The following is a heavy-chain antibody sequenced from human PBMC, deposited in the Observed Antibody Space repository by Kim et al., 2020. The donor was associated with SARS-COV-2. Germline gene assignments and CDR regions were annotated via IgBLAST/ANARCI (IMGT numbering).Heavy chain of an antibody. V-gene: IGHV4-30-4*01. CDR1: GGSISSDYY. Sequence: SETLSLTCTVSGGSISSDYYWSWIRQPPGKGLEWIAYIYYSGSTYYNPSLKSRVTTSVDTSKNQFSLKLSSVTAADTAVYYCAKGGYSYAYPRGYFDLWGRGTLVTVSS. CDR2: IYYSGST. J-gene: IGHJ2*01. CDR3: AKGGYSYAYPRGYFDL. D-gene: IGHD5-18*01.